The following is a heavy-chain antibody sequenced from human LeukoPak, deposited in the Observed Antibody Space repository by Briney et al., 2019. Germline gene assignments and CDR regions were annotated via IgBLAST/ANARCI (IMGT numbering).Heavy chain of an antibody. CDR3: ARLEQLPEGDYFDY. J-gene: IGHJ4*02. CDR1: GGSISSSSYY. D-gene: IGHD6-6*01. Sequence: TSETLSLTCTVSGGSISSSSYYWGWIRQPPGKGLEWIGSIYCSGSTYYNPSLKSRVTISVDTSKNQFSLKLSSVTAADTAVYYCARLEQLPEGDYFDYWGQGTLVTVSS. CDR2: IYCSGST. V-gene: IGHV4-39*01.